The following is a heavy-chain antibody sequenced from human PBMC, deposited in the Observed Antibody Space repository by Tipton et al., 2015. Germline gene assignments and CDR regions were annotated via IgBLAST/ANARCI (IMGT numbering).Heavy chain of an antibody. CDR2: FSGNGNT. J-gene: IGHJ4*02. D-gene: IGHD2-15*01. Sequence: TLSLTCTVSGGSITTGGYYWTWIRQHQHPGKGLEWIGEFSGNGNTHYNPSLESRVTMSVDPSKNQFSLKLNSVTAADTAVYYCARVGSCSADTCYAYYFDYWGQGTLVTVSS. CDR1: GGSITTGGYY. CDR3: ARVGSCSADTCYAYYFDY. V-gene: IGHV4-31*03.